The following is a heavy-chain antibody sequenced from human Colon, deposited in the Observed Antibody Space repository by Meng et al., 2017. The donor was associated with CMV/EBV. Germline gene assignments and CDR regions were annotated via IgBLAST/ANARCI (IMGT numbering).Heavy chain of an antibody. CDR2: IDNYGTIT. CDR1: GFIFSNYW. V-gene: IGHV3-74*01. D-gene: IGHD1-26*01. J-gene: IGHJ4*02. Sequence: EVELVESGGGFVQPGGSLSLFCGGSGFIFSNYWMHWVRQVPGGGLLWVSRIDNYGTITSYADSVKGRFTISRDNAKNTLYLQIDSLRVDDSAVYYCGRDLSGERDHWGQGTLVTVSS. CDR3: GRDLSGERDH.